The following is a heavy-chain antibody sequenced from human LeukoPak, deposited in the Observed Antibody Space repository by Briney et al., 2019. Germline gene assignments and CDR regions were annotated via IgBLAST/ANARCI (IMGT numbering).Heavy chain of an antibody. D-gene: IGHD5-18*01. Sequence: SETLSLTCTVSGGSISSYYWSWIRQPAGKGLEWIGRIYTSGSTNYNPSLKSRVTMSVDTSKNQFSLKLSSVTAADTAVYYCAREHPYSYGYSYYGMDVWGQGTTVTVSS. CDR2: IYTSGST. CDR3: AREHPYSYGYSYYGMDV. CDR1: GGSISSYY. V-gene: IGHV4-4*07. J-gene: IGHJ6*02.